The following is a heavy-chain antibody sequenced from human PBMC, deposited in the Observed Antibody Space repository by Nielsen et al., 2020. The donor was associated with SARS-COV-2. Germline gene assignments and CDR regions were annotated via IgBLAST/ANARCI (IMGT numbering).Heavy chain of an antibody. CDR2: IYYSGST. V-gene: IGHV4-59*05. CDR3: ARNPFVVVPAARAAWFDP. J-gene: IGHJ5*02. Sequence: SETLSLTCTVSGGSISSYYWSWIRQPPGKGLEWIGSIYYSGSTYYNPSLKSRVTISVDTSKNQFSLKLSSVTAADTAVYYCARNPFVVVPAARAAWFDPWGQGTLVTVSS. D-gene: IGHD2-2*01. CDR1: GGSISSYY.